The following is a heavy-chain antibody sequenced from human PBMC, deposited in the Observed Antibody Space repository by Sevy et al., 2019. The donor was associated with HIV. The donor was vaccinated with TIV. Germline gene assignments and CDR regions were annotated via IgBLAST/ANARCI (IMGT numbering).Heavy chain of an antibody. J-gene: IGHJ6*02. CDR2: ISYSGST. Sequence: SETLSLTCTVSGGSISSSSYYWGWIRQPPGKGLEWIGSISYSGSTYYNPSLKSRVTISVDTSKNQFSLKLSSVTAADTAVYHCARDDGGSRGSYYYYGLDVWGQGTTVTVSS. CDR1: GGSISSSSYY. D-gene: IGHD2-15*01. V-gene: IGHV4-39*02. CDR3: ARDDGGSRGSYYYYGLDV.